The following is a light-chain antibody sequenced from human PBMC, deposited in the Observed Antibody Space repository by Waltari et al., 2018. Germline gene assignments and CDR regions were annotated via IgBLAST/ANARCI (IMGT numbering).Light chain of an antibody. J-gene: IGKJ1*01. CDR1: QSIGSS. CDR3: QQYFSTPWT. Sequence: TVLTQSPATLSLSPGERATLSCRASQSIGSSLAWYQQKPGQPPRLLMFDASIRATGIPARFSGSGSGTDFTLTISSLQAEDVAVYYCQQYFSTPWTFGHETAVEIK. CDR2: DAS. V-gene: IGKV3-11*01.